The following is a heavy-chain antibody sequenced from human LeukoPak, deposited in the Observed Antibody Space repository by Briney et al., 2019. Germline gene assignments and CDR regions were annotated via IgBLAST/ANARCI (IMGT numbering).Heavy chain of an antibody. V-gene: IGHV1-18*01. D-gene: IGHD3-9*01. J-gene: IGHJ6*02. CDR3: ASAYYDILTGYSVRHYYGMDV. Sequence: AAVTDSFMSSGYTFTIYGSCWVRQAPGRGGERMGWISAKNGNKNNAQKREGRDTMTTDTSTSTDYMELRSMIPDDTAVCYCASAYYDILTGYSVRHYYGMDVWGQGTTVTVSS. CDR1: GYTFTIYG. CDR2: ISAKNGNK.